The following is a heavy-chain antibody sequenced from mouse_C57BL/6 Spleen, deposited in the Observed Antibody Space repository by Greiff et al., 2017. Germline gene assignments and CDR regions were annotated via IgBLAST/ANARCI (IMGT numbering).Heavy chain of an antibody. V-gene: IGHV1-61*01. J-gene: IGHJ3*01. D-gene: IGHD2-5*01. CDR3: AREEYSNHPFAY. CDR1: GYTFTSYW. Sequence: VQLQQPGAELVRPGSSVKLSCKASGYTFTSYWMDWVKQRPGQGLEWIGNIYPSDSETHYNQKFKDKATLTVDKSSSTAYMQLSSLTSEDSAVYYYAREEYSNHPFAYWGQGTLVTVSA. CDR2: IYPSDSET.